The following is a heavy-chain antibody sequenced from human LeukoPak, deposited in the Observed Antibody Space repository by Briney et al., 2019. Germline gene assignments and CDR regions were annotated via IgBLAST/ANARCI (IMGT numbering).Heavy chain of an antibody. Sequence: SETLSLTCTVSGVSISSYYWSWIRQPPGKGLEWIGYIYYSGSTNYNPSLKSRVTISVDTSKNQFSLKLISVSAADTAVYYCAKWGIAAAGPSFDYWGQGTLVTVSS. V-gene: IGHV4-59*08. D-gene: IGHD6-13*01. CDR1: GVSISSYY. CDR2: IYYSGST. CDR3: AKWGIAAAGPSFDY. J-gene: IGHJ4*02.